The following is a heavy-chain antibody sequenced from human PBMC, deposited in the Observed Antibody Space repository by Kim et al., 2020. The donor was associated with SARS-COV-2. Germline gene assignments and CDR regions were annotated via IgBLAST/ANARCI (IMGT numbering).Heavy chain of an antibody. V-gene: IGHV3-73*01. Sequence: GGSLRLSCGASGFTFSDSAMHWVRRASGKGLEWVGRIRSKVNGYATAYSASVRGRFTITRADSRNTAYMQMNSLKTEDPAVYYCTRVPVTTFAFWDAFDIWGQGTMVAVSS. J-gene: IGHJ3*02. D-gene: IGHD1-1*01. CDR2: IRSKVNGYAT. CDR3: TRVPVTTFAFWDAFDI. CDR1: GFTFSDSA.